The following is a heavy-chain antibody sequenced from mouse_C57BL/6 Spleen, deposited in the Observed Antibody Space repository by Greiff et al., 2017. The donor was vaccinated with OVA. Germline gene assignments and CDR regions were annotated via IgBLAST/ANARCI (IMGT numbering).Heavy chain of an antibody. Sequence: QQPGTELVKPGASVKLTCKASGYTFTSYWMHWVKQRPGQGLEWIGNINPSNGGTNYNEKFKSKATLTVDKSSSTAYMQLSSLTSEDSAVYYCARNHGSEGYYFDYWGQGTTLTVSS. V-gene: IGHV1-53*01. D-gene: IGHD1-1*01. CDR3: ARNHGSEGYYFDY. J-gene: IGHJ2*01. CDR2: INPSNGGT. CDR1: GYTFTSYW.